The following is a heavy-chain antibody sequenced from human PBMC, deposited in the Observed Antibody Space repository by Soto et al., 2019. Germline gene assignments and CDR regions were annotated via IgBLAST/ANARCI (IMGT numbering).Heavy chain of an antibody. CDR3: ARDKSTYGDYYCYYGMDV. D-gene: IGHD4-17*01. V-gene: IGHV1-69*06. CDR1: GGTFSSYA. CDR2: IIPIFGTA. Sequence: ASVKVSCKASGGTFSSYAISWVRQAPGQGLEWMGGIIPIFGTANYAQKFQGRVTITADKSTSTAYMELSSLRSEDTAVYYCARDKSTYGDYYCYYGMDVWGQGTTVTVSS. J-gene: IGHJ6*02.